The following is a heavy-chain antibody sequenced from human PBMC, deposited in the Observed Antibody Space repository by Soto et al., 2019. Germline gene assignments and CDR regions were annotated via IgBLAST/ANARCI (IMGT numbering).Heavy chain of an antibody. D-gene: IGHD3-10*01. V-gene: IGHV1-8*01. Sequence: ASVKVSCKASGYTFTSYDINWVRQATGQGLEWMGWMNPNSGNTGYAQKFQGRVTMTRNTSISTAYMELSSLRSEDTAVYYCARREVRAGERPFDYWGQGTLVTVSS. J-gene: IGHJ4*02. CDR2: MNPNSGNT. CDR1: GYTFTSYD. CDR3: ARREVRAGERPFDY.